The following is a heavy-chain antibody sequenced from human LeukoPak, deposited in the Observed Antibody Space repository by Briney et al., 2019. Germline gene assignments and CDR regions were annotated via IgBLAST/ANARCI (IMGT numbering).Heavy chain of an antibody. Sequence: SETLSLTCTVPGGSISSGGYYWSWNRQHPGKGLEWIGYIYYSGSAYYNPSLKSRVTISVDTSKNQFSLKLSSVTAADTAVYYCASLGYCSGGSCSRPPPPYSRFDYWGQGTLVTVSS. CDR2: IYYSGSA. J-gene: IGHJ4*02. CDR1: GGSISSGGYY. CDR3: ASLGYCSGGSCSRPPPPYSRFDY. V-gene: IGHV4-31*03. D-gene: IGHD2-15*01.